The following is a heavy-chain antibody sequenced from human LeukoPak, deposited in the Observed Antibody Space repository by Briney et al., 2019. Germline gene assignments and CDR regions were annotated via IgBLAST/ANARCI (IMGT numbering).Heavy chain of an antibody. J-gene: IGHJ4*02. V-gene: IGHV4-4*07. CDR2: IYTSGST. Sequence: PSETLSLTCGVFGVSINDYYWSWIRQPAGKGLEWIGRIYTSGSTNYNPSLKSRVTISVDKSKNQFSLKLSSVTAADTAVYYCARLPWGVYYFDYWGQGTLVTVSS. CDR3: ARLPWGVYYFDY. CDR1: GVSINDYY. D-gene: IGHD7-27*01.